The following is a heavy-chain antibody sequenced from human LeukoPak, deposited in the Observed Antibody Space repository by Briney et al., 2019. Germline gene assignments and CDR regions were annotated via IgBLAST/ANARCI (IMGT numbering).Heavy chain of an antibody. CDR3: AELGITMIGGV. CDR1: GFTFSSYG. J-gene: IGHJ6*04. Sequence: GGSLRLSCAASGFTFSSYGMSWVRQAPGKGLEWVSAISGSGGSTYYADSVKGRFTISRDNSKNTLYLQKNSLRAEDTAVYYCAELGITMIGGVWGKGTTVTISS. V-gene: IGHV3-23*01. CDR2: ISGSGGST. D-gene: IGHD3-10*02.